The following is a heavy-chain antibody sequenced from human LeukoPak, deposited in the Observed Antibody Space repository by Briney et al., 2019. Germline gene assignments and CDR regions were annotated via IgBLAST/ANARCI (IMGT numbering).Heavy chain of an antibody. CDR2: IWGNGSNE. CDR3: ARDYGYSPFDY. CDR1: GFTFSTYA. V-gene: IGHV3-33*01. J-gene: IGHJ4*02. Sequence: GGSLRLSCAASGFTFSTYAMHWVRQAPGKGLEWVALIWGNGSNEDYADSVKGRFTISRDNSKNTLYLQMNSLRAEDTAVYYFARDYGYSPFDYWGQGNPGHRLL. D-gene: IGHD3-22*01.